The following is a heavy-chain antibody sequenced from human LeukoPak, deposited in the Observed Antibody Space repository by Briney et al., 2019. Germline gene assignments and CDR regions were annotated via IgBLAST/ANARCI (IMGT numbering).Heavy chain of an antibody. J-gene: IGHJ4*02. CDR2: ISSSSSYI. Sequence: GGSLRLSCAASGFTFSTYAMHWVRQAPGKGLELVSSISSSSSYIYYADSVKGRFTISRDNAKNSLYLQMNSLRAEDTAVYYCAREGGALGGFDYWGQGTLVTVSS. CDR1: GFTFSTYA. V-gene: IGHV3-21*01. CDR3: AREGGALGGFDY. D-gene: IGHD3-16*01.